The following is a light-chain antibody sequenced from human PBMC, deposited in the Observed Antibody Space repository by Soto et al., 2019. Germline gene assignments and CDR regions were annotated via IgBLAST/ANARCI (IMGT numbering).Light chain of an antibody. CDR1: QSISSW. Sequence: DIQMTQSPSTLSASVGDRVSITCRASQSISSWLAWYQQKPGKAPKLVIYDASTMESGVPSRFSGSESGSEFTLTISSLQPDDFAIYYCQQYNSYSWTFGQGTKVEMK. CDR3: QQYNSYSWT. V-gene: IGKV1-5*01. CDR2: DAS. J-gene: IGKJ1*01.